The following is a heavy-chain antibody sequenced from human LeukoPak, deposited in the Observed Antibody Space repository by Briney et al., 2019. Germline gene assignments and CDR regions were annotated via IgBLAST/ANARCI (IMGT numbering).Heavy chain of an antibody. CDR3: ARDQDFGVGTFDY. J-gene: IGHJ4*02. CDR1: GYTFTSYY. D-gene: IGHD3-3*01. Sequence: ASVKVSCKASGYTFTSYYMHWVRPAPGQGLEWMGIINPSGGSTSYAQKFQSRVTMTRDMSTSTVYMELSSLRSEDTAVYYCARDQDFGVGTFDYWGKGILVTVSS. V-gene: IGHV1-46*01. CDR2: INPSGGST.